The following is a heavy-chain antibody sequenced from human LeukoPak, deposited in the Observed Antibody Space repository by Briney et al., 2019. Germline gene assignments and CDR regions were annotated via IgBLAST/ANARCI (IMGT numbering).Heavy chain of an antibody. CDR1: GFTFSSYA. Sequence: GGSLRLSCAASGFTFSSYAMHWVRQAPGKGLEWVAVISYDGSNKYYADSVKGRFTISRDNSKNTLYLQMNSLRAEDTAVYYCARDWGNYYDSSGYPDDYWGQGTLVTVSS. CDR2: ISYDGSNK. V-gene: IGHV3-30-3*01. D-gene: IGHD3-22*01. CDR3: ARDWGNYYDSSGYPDDY. J-gene: IGHJ4*02.